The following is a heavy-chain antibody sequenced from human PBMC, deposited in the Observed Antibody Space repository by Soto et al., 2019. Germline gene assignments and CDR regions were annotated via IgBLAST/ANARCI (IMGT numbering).Heavy chain of an antibody. D-gene: IGHD2-8*01. V-gene: IGHV4-59*01. J-gene: IGHJ6*02. CDR1: GGSISSYY. Sequence: SETLSLTCTVSGGSISSYYWSWIRQPPGKGLEWIGYIYYSGSTNYNPSLKSRVTISVDTSKNQFSLKLSSVTAADTAVYYCARAGIVQVSYAMDVWGQGTTVTVSS. CDR3: ARAGIVQVSYAMDV. CDR2: IYYSGST.